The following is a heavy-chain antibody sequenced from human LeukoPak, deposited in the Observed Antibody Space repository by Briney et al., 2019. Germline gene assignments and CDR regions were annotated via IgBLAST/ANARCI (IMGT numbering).Heavy chain of an antibody. CDR1: GFTLSSHW. CDR3: AREGEMATIEGGYYFDY. CDR2: IKQDGSEK. D-gene: IGHD5-24*01. V-gene: IGHV3-7*01. J-gene: IGHJ4*02. Sequence: PGGSLRLSCAASGFTLSSHWMNWVRQAPGKGLEWVANIKQDGSEKYYVDSVKGRFTISRDNAKNSVYLQMDSLRAEDTAVYYCAREGEMATIEGGYYFDYWGQGTLVTVSS.